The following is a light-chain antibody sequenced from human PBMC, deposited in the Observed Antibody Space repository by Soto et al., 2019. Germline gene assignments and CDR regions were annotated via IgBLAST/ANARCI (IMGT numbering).Light chain of an antibody. CDR2: DAS. Sequence: DIQMTQSPSSLSASVGDRVTITCQASQDISNYLNWYQQKPGKAPKPLIYDASNLETGVPSRFSGSGSGTDFTFTISSLQPEDIATYYCQQYDNLTFGGGTKVDIK. V-gene: IGKV1-33*01. J-gene: IGKJ4*01. CDR1: QDISNY. CDR3: QQYDNLT.